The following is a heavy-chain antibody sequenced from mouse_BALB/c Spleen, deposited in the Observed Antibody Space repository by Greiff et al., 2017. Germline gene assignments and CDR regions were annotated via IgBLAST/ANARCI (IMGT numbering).Heavy chain of an antibody. J-gene: IGHJ2*01. Sequence: QVQLQQSGAELAKPGASVKMSCKASGYTFTSYWMHWVKQRPGQGLEWIGYINPSTGYTEYNQKFKDKATLTADKSSSTAYMQLSSLTSEDSAVYYCARLPFEWGNAFDYWGQGTTLTVSS. D-gene: IGHD2-1*01. CDR1: GYTFTSYW. CDR2: INPSTGYT. CDR3: ARLPFEWGNAFDY. V-gene: IGHV1-7*01.